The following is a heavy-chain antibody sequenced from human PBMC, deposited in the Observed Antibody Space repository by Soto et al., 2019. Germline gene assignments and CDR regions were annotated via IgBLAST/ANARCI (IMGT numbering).Heavy chain of an antibody. J-gene: IGHJ4*02. Sequence: EVQLLESGGHFVHPGGSLRLSCAASGFTFSDYAMIWIRQVPGKGLQWVSGLYGSGRGIHYAESVKGRFTISRDNSAYAVYLQMNNLRVEESAIYYCAKDAVSSDGVWLAHVWGQGTVVTVSS. CDR3: AKDAVSSDGVWLAHV. CDR2: LYGSGRGI. D-gene: IGHD5-12*01. V-gene: IGHV3-23*01. CDR1: GFTFSDYA.